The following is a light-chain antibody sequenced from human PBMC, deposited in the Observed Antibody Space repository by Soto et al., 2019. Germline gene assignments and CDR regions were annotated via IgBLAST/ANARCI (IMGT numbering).Light chain of an antibody. J-gene: IGLJ1*01. CDR3: SSHTISSALQV. Sequence: QSALTQPASVSGSPGQSITISCTGTISDFVVYNYVSWYQQHPGKAPKLMIYGVSNRPSGVSNRFSGSKSGNTASLTISGLQADDEADYYCSSHTISSALQVFGTGTNVTV. V-gene: IGLV2-14*01. CDR2: GVS. CDR1: ISDFVVYNY.